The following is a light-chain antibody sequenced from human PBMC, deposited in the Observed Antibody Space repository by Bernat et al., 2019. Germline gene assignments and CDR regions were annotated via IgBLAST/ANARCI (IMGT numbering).Light chain of an antibody. J-gene: IGKJ4*01. CDR1: QSVNNY. CDR3: QQWSNWPPVT. V-gene: IGKV3-11*01. CDR2: DSS. Sequence: EIVLTQSPATLSLSPGESATLSCRASQSVNNYLAWYQHKPGQAPRLLIYDSSNRATGVPARFSGSGSGTDFILTISSLEPEDFAIYYCQQWSNWPPVTFGGGTKVEIK.